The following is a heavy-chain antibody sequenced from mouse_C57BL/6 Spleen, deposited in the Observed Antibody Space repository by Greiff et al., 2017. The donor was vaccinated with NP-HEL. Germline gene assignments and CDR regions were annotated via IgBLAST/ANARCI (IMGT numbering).Heavy chain of an antibody. CDR1: GFTFSDYY. CDR2: INYDGSST. J-gene: IGHJ4*01. CDR3: ARDCYYGDYYAMDY. Sequence: EVMLVESEGGLVQPGSSMKLSCTASGFTFSDYYMAWVRQVPEKGLEWVANINYDGSSTYYLDSLKSRFIISRDNAKNILYLQMSSLKSEDTATYYCARDCYYGDYYAMDYWGQGTSVTVSS. D-gene: IGHD2-13*01. V-gene: IGHV5-16*01.